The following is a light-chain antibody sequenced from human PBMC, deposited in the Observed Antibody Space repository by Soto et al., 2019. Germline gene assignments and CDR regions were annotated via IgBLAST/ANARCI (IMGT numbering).Light chain of an antibody. CDR2: GAS. CDR3: QQYGSSGT. J-gene: IGKJ1*01. V-gene: IGKV3-20*01. CDR1: QSVSNNY. Sequence: EIVFTHSPGTLSLSPGERATLSCRASQSVSNNYLAWYQQKPGQAPRPLIYGASNRATGIPDRFSGSGSGTDFTLTISRLEPEDFAVYYCQQYGSSGTFGQGTKVDI.